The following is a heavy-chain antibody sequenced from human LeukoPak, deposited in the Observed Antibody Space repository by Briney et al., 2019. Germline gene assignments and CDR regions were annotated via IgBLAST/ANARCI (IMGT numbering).Heavy chain of an antibody. Sequence: SSETLSLTCTVSGGSISSYYWSWIRQPAGKGLEWIGRIYTSGSTNYNPSLKSRVTMSVDTSKNQFSLKLSSVTAADTAVYYCARDSGSSGYQAFDYWGQGTLVTVSS. CDR3: ARDSGSSGYQAFDY. CDR2: IYTSGST. V-gene: IGHV4-4*07. J-gene: IGHJ4*02. D-gene: IGHD3-22*01. CDR1: GGSISSYY.